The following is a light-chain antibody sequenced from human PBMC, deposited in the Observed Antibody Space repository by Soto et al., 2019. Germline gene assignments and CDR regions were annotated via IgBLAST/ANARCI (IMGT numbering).Light chain of an antibody. V-gene: IGLV2-14*01. CDR3: TSYTSRSTAV. Sequence: QSVLTQPASVSGSPGQSITISCTGTSSDVGAYTYVSWFQQHPGKAPKLIIYEVSNRPSGVSNRFSGSKSGNTASLTISGLQAEDEADYYCTSYTSRSTAVFGGGTKLTVL. CDR1: SSDVGAYTY. CDR2: EVS. J-gene: IGLJ2*01.